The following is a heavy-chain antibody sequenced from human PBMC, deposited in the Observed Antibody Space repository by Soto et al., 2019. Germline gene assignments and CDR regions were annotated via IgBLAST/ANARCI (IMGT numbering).Heavy chain of an antibody. CDR1: GGTFGSHG. V-gene: IGHV1-69*13. CDR2: FIAMLGTP. D-gene: IGHD5-18*01. J-gene: IGHJ4*02. Sequence: SVKVSCKAPGGTFGSHGIAWVRQAPGQGLEWMGGFIAMLGTPTYAKKVQGRATITADESLTSSYLELRSLRSEDTAMYFCARGAMANFDYWGQGTVVTVSS. CDR3: ARGAMANFDY.